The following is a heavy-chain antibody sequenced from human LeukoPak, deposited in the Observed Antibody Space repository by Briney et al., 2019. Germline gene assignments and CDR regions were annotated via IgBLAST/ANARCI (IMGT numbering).Heavy chain of an antibody. D-gene: IGHD4-17*01. V-gene: IGHV3-53*01. CDR3: ARAHRGTTGAFDI. Sequence: GGSLRLSCAASGFTVSSNYMSWVRQAPGKGLEWVSVIYSGGSTYYADSVKGRFTISRDNSKNTLYLQMNSPRAEDTAVYYCARAHRGTTGAFDIWGQGTMVTVSS. CDR1: GFTVSSNY. J-gene: IGHJ3*02. CDR2: IYSGGST.